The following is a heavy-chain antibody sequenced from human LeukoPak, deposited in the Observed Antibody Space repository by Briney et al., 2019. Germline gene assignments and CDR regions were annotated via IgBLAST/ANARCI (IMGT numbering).Heavy chain of an antibody. D-gene: IGHD6-6*01. CDR3: AREYSSSSGKNAFDV. J-gene: IGHJ3*01. V-gene: IGHV4-4*07. Sequence: SETLSLTCTVSGGSISTYYWSLIRQPAGKGLEWIGRIYASGNTNYNPSLKSRVTMSLDTSTNQFSLRLTSVTAADTAVYYCAREYSSSSGKNAFDVWGQGTMVTVSS. CDR2: IYASGNT. CDR1: GGSISTYY.